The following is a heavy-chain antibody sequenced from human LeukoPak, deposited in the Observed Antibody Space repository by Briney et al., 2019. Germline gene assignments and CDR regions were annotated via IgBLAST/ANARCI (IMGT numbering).Heavy chain of an antibody. J-gene: IGHJ5*02. D-gene: IGHD3-3*01. Sequence: SETLSLTCTVSGGSISSYYWSWIRQPPGKGLEWIGEINHSGSTNYNPSLKSRVTISVDTSKNQFSLKLSSVTAADTAVYYCARGVEYNWFDPWGQGTLVTVSS. V-gene: IGHV4-34*01. CDR2: INHSGST. CDR3: ARGVEYNWFDP. CDR1: GGSISSYY.